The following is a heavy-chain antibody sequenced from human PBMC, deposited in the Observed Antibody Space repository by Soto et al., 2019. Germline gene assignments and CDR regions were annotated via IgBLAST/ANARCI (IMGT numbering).Heavy chain of an antibody. CDR1: GFSFSSYG. J-gene: IGHJ4*02. V-gene: IGHV3-30*18. D-gene: IGHD3-22*01. CDR3: AKDTYYHDSSGYYIFDY. Sequence: QVQLVESGGGVVQPGRSLRFSCAASGFSFSSYGMHWVRQAPGKGLEWVAGISYDGNRKNYADSVKDRFTISRDNSQNAVYLQMNSLRPEDTAVFYCAKDTYYHDSSGYYIFDYWGQGTLVTVSS. CDR2: ISYDGNRK.